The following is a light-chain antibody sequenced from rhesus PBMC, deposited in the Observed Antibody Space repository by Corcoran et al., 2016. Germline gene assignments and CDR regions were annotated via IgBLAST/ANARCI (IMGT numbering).Light chain of an antibody. CDR3: LQYNSDPPT. CDR2: AAS. J-gene: IGKJ1*01. V-gene: IGKV1-43*02. CDR1: QGISTY. Sequence: DIQITQSPSSLSASVRDRVTITCRASQGISTYLNWYQPKPGKAPKRLIYAASSLESRVPSRFRGSGSGTEFTLTISSLQPEDFATYYGLQYNSDPPTFGQGTKVEIK.